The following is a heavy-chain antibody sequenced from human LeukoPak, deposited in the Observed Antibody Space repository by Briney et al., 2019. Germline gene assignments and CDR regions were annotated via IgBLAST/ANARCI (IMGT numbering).Heavy chain of an antibody. CDR2: IYPGDSDT. D-gene: IGHD3-22*01. CDR3: ARRDTYYYDSSGYYSEYFQH. Sequence: PGESLKISCKGSGYSFTSYWIGWVRQMPGKGLEWMGIIYPGDSDTRYSPSFQGQVTISADKSISTAYLQWSSLKASDTAMYYCARRDTYYYDSSGYYSEYFQHWGQGTLVTVSS. CDR1: GYSFTSYW. V-gene: IGHV5-51*01. J-gene: IGHJ1*01.